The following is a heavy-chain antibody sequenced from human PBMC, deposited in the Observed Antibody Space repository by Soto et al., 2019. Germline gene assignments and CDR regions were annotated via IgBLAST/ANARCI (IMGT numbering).Heavy chain of an antibody. CDR3: AYYYDSSGYYPGLNY. CDR2: IKSKTDGGTT. CDR1: GFTFSNAW. Sequence: GGSLRLSCAASGFTFSNAWMSWVRQAPGKGLEWVGRIKSKTDGGTTDYAAPVKGRFTISRDDSKNTLYLQMNSLKTEDTAVYYCAYYYDSSGYYPGLNYWGQGTLVTVYS. J-gene: IGHJ4*02. D-gene: IGHD3-22*01. V-gene: IGHV3-15*01.